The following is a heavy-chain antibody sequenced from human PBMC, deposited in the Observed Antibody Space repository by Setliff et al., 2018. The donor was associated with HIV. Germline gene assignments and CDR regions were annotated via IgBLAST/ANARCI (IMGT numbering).Heavy chain of an antibody. D-gene: IGHD1-26*01. J-gene: IGHJ3*02. CDR2: FYTSGST. Sequence: SETLSLTCTVSGDSISSGNYYWTWIRQPAGKGLEWIGRFYTSGSTNYNPSLKSRVTMSVDTSKNQFSLKLSSVTAADTAVYYCARGDGGSYYPGIWGQGTMVTVSS. CDR3: ARGDGGSYYPGI. CDR1: GDSISSGNYY. V-gene: IGHV4-61*02.